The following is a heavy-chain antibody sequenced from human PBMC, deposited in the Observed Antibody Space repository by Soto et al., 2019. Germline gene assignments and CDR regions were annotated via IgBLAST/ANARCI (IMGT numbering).Heavy chain of an antibody. CDR3: ARGAHTYGYVFDY. V-gene: IGHV1-3*01. CDR1: GYTFTSNA. CDR2: VNAGNGYT. Sequence: QVHLVQSGAEVKKPGALVKVSCRSSGYTFTSNAIHWVRQAPGQSLEWMGWVNAGNGYTKYLQNFQGRVTISSDTSASTAYMELNSLRSEDTAVYYCARGAHTYGYVFDYWGQGTLVTVSS. D-gene: IGHD5-18*01. J-gene: IGHJ4*02.